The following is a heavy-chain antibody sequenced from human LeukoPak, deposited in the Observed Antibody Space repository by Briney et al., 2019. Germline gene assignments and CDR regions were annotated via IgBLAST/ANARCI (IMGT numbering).Heavy chain of an antibody. V-gene: IGHV6-1*01. CDR2: TYYRSKWYT. CDR1: GDSVSSDSAT. D-gene: IGHD2-15*01. Sequence: SQTLSLTCAISGDSVSSDSATWNWIRQSPSRGLEWLGGTYYRSKWYTEYALSVKSRITINPDTSKNQFSLQLNSVTPEDTADYYCARSRYNSFDYWGQGTLVTVSS. J-gene: IGHJ4*02. CDR3: ARSRYNSFDY.